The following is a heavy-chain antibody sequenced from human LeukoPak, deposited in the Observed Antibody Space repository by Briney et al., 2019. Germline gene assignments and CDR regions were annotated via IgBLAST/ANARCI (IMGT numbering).Heavy chain of an antibody. CDR1: GFNISDHY. V-gene: IGHV3-11*01. CDR2: ISNRGLST. J-gene: IGHJ4*02. CDR3: ARNKRRFDQ. Sequence: GGSLRLSCAASGFNISDHYMSWIRQAPGRGLEWVSYISNRGLSTYYADSVKGRFTISRDNTKNSLYLEMQSLRVEDTAVYYCARNKRRFDQWGQGTVVTVSS.